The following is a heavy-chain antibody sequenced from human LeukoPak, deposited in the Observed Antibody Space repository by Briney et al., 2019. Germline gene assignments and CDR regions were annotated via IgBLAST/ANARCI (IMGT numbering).Heavy chain of an antibody. Sequence: GASVKVSCKASGYTFTGYYMHWVRQAPGQGLEWMGWINPNSGGTKYAQNFQGRVTMTRDTSINTAYMELSRLRSDDTAVYYCARLSEGYCSGGSCYEPDYWGQGTLVTVSS. V-gene: IGHV1-2*02. CDR2: INPNSGGT. J-gene: IGHJ4*02. CDR1: GYTFTGYY. D-gene: IGHD2-15*01. CDR3: ARLSEGYCSGGSCYEPDY.